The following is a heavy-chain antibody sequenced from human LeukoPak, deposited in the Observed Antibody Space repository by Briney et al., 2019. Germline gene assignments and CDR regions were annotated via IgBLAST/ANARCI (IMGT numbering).Heavy chain of an antibody. CDR3: ARETVVAAIVTYYYYYYMDV. J-gene: IGHJ6*03. CDR2: IYTSGST. D-gene: IGHD2-15*01. Sequence: KPSETLSLTCTVSGGSISSYYLSWIRQPAGKGLEWIGRIYTSGSTNYNPPLKSRVTMSVDTSKNQFSLKLSSVTAADTAVYYCARETVVAAIVTYYYYYYMDVWGKGTTVTVSS. CDR1: GGSISSYY. V-gene: IGHV4-4*07.